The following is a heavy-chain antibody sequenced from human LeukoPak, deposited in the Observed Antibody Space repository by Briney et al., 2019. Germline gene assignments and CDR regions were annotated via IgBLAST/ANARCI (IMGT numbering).Heavy chain of an antibody. CDR2: IKQDGSQK. J-gene: IGHJ4*02. CDR1: GFTFSTYW. CDR3: ARDTGCAGGTCFSFYDY. Sequence: GESLRLSCAASGFTFSTYWMTWVRQAPGKGLEWVANIKQDGSQKYYVDSVKGRFTISRDNAKNSLYLQMDSLRAEDTAVYYCARDTGCAGGTCFSFYDYWGQGTLVTVSS. D-gene: IGHD2-15*01. V-gene: IGHV3-7*01.